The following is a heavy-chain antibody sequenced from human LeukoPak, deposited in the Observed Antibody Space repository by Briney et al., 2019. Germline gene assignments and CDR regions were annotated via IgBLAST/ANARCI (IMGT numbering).Heavy chain of an antibody. J-gene: IGHJ5*02. Sequence: GASVKVSCKASGGTFSSYAISWVRQAPGQGLEWMGRIIPILGIANYAQKFQGRVTITADESTSTAYMELSSLRSEDTAVYYCARVNDCSSTSCPRWSWFDPWGQGTLVTVSS. D-gene: IGHD2-2*01. CDR3: ARVNDCSSTSCPRWSWFDP. V-gene: IGHV1-69*04. CDR1: GGTFSSYA. CDR2: IIPILGIA.